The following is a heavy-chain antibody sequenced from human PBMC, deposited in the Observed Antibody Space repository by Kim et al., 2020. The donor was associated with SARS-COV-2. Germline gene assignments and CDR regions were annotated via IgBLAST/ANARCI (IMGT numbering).Heavy chain of an antibody. CDR2: ISYDGSNK. CDR1: GFTFSSYA. CDR3: ARDPGGRAVEGAFQH. D-gene: IGHD3-16*01. J-gene: IGHJ1*01. Sequence: GGSLRLSCAASGFTFSSYAMHWVRQAPGKGLEWVAVISYDGSNKYYADSVKGRFTISRDNSKNTLYLQMNSLRAEDTAVYYCARDPGGRAVEGAFQHWG. V-gene: IGHV3-30-3*01.